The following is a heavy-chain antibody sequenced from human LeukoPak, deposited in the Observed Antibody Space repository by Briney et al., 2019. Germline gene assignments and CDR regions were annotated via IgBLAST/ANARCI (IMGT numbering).Heavy chain of an antibody. CDR1: GGTFSSYA. V-gene: IGHV1-2*02. D-gene: IGHD2/OR15-2a*01. CDR3: ARVDTLLDP. Sequence: ASVKVSCKASGGTFSSYAISWVRQAPGQGLEWMGWMNPNSGDTNHAQKFQGRVTMTRDTSISTGYMELSRLRSDDTAVYYCARVDTLLDPWGQGTLVTVSS. J-gene: IGHJ5*02. CDR2: MNPNSGDT.